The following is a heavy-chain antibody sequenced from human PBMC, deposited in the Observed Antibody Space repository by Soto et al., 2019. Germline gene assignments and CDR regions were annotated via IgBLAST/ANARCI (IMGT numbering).Heavy chain of an antibody. CDR2: MNPNSGHT. V-gene: IGHV1-8*01. Sequence: QVQLVQSGAEVKKPGASVKVSCKASGYTFTNYDINWVRQANGQGLEWVGWMNPNSGHTGFAQKFQGRVTMTRDTSISTAYMELSSLSSEDTAVYYCARGRSSYGDYINWYFDLWGRGTLVTVSS. CDR1: GYTFTNYD. D-gene: IGHD4-17*01. CDR3: ARGRSSYGDYINWYFDL. J-gene: IGHJ2*01.